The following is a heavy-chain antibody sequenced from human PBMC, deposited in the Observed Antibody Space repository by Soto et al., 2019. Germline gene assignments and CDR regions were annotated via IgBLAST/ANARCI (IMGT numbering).Heavy chain of an antibody. J-gene: IGHJ5*01. V-gene: IGHV3-23*01. CDR2: ISASAGTS. D-gene: IGHD1-26*01. CDR3: AKIVGATPVGGIFDS. CDR1: GFSFSSYA. Sequence: EVQLLDSGGGLVQPGGSLRLSCAASGFSFSSYAMGWVRQAPGKGLEWVSAISASAGTSYYADSVKGRFTISRDNSNNTVSLQLNSLRPEDTAIFYCAKIVGATPVGGIFDSWGQGTLVTVSS.